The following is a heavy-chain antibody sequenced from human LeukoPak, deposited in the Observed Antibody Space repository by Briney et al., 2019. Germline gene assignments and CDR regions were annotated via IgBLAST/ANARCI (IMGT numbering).Heavy chain of an antibody. J-gene: IGHJ4*02. CDR2: ITGSGGST. D-gene: IGHD3-10*01. Sequence: GGSLRLSCAPSGFTFDNFAMTWVRQAPGKGLEWVSEITGSGGSTYYADSVKGRFTISRDNSKNTLYLQMNSLRAEDTAIYYCARGLFDFDYWGQGTLVTVSS. V-gene: IGHV3-23*01. CDR3: ARGLFDFDY. CDR1: GFTFDNFA.